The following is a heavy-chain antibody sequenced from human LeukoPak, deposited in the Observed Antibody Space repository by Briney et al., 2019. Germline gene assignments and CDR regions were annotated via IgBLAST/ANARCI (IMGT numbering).Heavy chain of an antibody. J-gene: IGHJ4*02. CDR1: GGSISSYY. CDR2: IYYSGST. V-gene: IGHV4-59*01. D-gene: IGHD3-22*01. Sequence: SETLSLTCTVSGGSISSYYWSWIRQPPGKGLEWIGYIYYSGSTNYNPSLKSRVTISVDTSKNQFSLKLSSVTAADTAVYYCARLHSSGYSDYWGQGTLVTVSS. CDR3: ARLHSSGYSDY.